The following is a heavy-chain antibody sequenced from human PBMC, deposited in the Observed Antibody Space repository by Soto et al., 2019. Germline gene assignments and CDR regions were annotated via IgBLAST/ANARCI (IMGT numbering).Heavy chain of an antibody. Sequence: ASVKVSCKASGYTFTSYGISWARQAPGQGLEWMGWISAYNGNTNYAQKLQGRVTMTTDTSTSTAYMELRSLRSDDTAVYYCARHHYDFWSGYLRWFDPWGQGTLVTVSS. CDR2: ISAYNGNT. D-gene: IGHD3-3*01. V-gene: IGHV1-18*04. CDR3: ARHHYDFWSGYLRWFDP. CDR1: GYTFTSYG. J-gene: IGHJ5*02.